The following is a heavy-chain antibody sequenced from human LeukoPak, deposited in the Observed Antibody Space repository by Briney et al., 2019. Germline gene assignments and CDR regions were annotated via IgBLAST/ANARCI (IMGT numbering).Heavy chain of an antibody. J-gene: IGHJ6*02. D-gene: IGHD3-10*01. Sequence: QTGGSLRLSCAASGFTFSSYGMHWVRQAPGNGLQWVAVIWYDGSKKYYADSVKGRFTIARDNAKNTLSLQMNSLRAEDTALYYCARFSGSHGLDVWGQGTTVTVSS. CDR2: IWYDGSKK. CDR1: GFTFSSYG. V-gene: IGHV3-33*01. CDR3: ARFSGSHGLDV.